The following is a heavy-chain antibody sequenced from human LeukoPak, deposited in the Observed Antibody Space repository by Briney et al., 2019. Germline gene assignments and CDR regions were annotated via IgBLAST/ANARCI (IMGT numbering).Heavy chain of an antibody. CDR2: ISGSSSTI. J-gene: IGHJ6*02. Sequence: GGSLRLSCAASGFTFSPYFMNWVRQAPGKGLEWVSYISGSSSTIYYADSVKGRFTISRDNAKNSLYLQMNSLRDEDTAVYYCARDGTYGDYNYYCGLDVWGQGTPVTVSS. CDR1: GFTFSPYF. CDR3: ARDGTYGDYNYYCGLDV. V-gene: IGHV3-48*02. D-gene: IGHD4-17*01.